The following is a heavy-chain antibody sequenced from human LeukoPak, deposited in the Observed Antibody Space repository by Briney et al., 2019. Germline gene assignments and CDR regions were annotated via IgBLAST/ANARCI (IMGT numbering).Heavy chain of an antibody. V-gene: IGHV3-30*18. Sequence: GGSLGLSCAASGFTFSSYGMHWVRQAPGKGLEWVAVISYDGSNKYYADSVKGRFTISRDNSKNTLYLQMNSLRAEDTAVYYCAKDQQWLAYYYYGMDVWGQGTTVTVSS. J-gene: IGHJ6*02. D-gene: IGHD6-19*01. CDR3: AKDQQWLAYYYYGMDV. CDR1: GFTFSSYG. CDR2: ISYDGSNK.